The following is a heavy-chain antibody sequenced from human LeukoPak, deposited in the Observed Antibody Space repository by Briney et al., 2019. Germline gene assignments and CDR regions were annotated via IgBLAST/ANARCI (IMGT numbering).Heavy chain of an antibody. CDR2: IRYDGSNK. V-gene: IGHV3-30*02. D-gene: IGHD3-22*01. Sequence: GGSLRLSCAASGFTFSSYSMNWVRQAPGKGLEWVAFIRYDGSNKYYADSVKGRFTISRDNSKNTLYLQMNSLRAEDTAVYYCAKDLGDSSGYYSYYYYYYMDVWGKGTTVTISS. CDR3: AKDLGDSSGYYSYYYYYYMDV. J-gene: IGHJ6*03. CDR1: GFTFSSYS.